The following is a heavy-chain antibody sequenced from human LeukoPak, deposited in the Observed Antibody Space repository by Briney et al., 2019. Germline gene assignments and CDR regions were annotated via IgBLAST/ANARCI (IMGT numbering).Heavy chain of an antibody. V-gene: IGHV4-34*01. J-gene: IGHJ4*02. CDR2: INHSGST. Sequence: SETLSLTCAVYGGSFSGYYWSWIRQPPGKGLEWIGEINHSGSTNYNPSLKSRVTISVDTSKNQFSLKLSSVTAADTAVYYCARRGRGVRGVNYFDYWGQGTLVTVSS. CDR1: GGSFSGYY. D-gene: IGHD3-10*01. CDR3: ARRGRGVRGVNYFDY.